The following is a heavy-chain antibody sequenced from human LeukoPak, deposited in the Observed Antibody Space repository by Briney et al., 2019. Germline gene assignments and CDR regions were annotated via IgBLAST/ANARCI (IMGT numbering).Heavy chain of an antibody. V-gene: IGHV3-30-3*01. CDR2: ISYDGSNK. D-gene: IGHD3-22*01. J-gene: IGHJ4*02. Sequence: GGSLRLSCAASGFTFTTYAMSWVRQAPGKGLEWVAVISYDGSNKYYADSVKGRFTISRDNSKNTLYLQMNSLRAEDTAVYYCAKAGYYDSRRPIDYWAREPWSPSPQ. CDR3: AKAGYYDSRRPIDY. CDR1: GFTFTTYA.